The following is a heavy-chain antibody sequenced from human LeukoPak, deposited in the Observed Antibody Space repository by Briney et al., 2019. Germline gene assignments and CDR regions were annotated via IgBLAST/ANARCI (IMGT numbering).Heavy chain of an antibody. CDR1: GGSISSGSYY. D-gene: IGHD3-9*01. CDR2: IYTSGST. CDR3: ARSSYFDWLWAFDY. V-gene: IGHV4-61*02. J-gene: IGHJ4*02. Sequence: PSETLSLTCTVSGGSISSGSYYWSWIRQPAGKGLEWIGRIYTSGSTNYNPSLKSRVTISVDTSKNQFSLKLSSVTAADTAVYYCARSSYFDWLWAFDYWGQGTLVTVSS.